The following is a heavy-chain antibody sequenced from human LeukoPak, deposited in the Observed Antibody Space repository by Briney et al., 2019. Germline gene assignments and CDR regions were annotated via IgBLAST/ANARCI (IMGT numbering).Heavy chain of an antibody. J-gene: IGHJ4*02. CDR2: IYTFGST. CDR3: AGASYDSSGVH. CDR1: GGSITSAKHY. D-gene: IGHD3-22*01. Sequence: PSQTLSLTCSVSGGSITSAKHYWTWIRRPAGKGLEWIGRIYTFGSTTYNPSLKSRVTISVDTSKNQFSLKLSSVTAADTAVYYCAGASYDSSGVHWGQGTLVTVSS. V-gene: IGHV4-61*02.